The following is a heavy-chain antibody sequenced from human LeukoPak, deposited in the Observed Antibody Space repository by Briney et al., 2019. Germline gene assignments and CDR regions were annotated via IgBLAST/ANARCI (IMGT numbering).Heavy chain of an antibody. CDR2: LFYSGST. V-gene: IGHV4-59*01. CDR3: ARGGRSAANAFDI. D-gene: IGHD2-2*01. Sequence: PSETLSLTCTVSGGSISSYYWSWIRQPPGKGLEWIAYLFYSGSTDYNPSLESRVTISVDTSKNQFSLKLSSVTAADTAVYYCARGGRSAANAFDIWGQGTMVIVSS. CDR1: GGSISSYY. J-gene: IGHJ3*02.